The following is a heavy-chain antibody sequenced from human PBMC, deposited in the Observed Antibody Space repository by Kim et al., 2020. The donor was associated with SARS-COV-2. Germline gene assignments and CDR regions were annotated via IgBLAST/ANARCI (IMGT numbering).Heavy chain of an antibody. V-gene: IGHV3-30-3*01. CDR2: ISYDGSNK. CDR3: AREFELRYYDRLGMDV. CDR1: GFTFSSYA. D-gene: IGHD3-22*01. J-gene: IGHJ6*02. Sequence: RGSLRLSCAASGFTFSSYAMHWVRQAPGKGLEWVAVISYDGSNKYYADSVKGRFTISRDNSKNTLYLQMNSLRAEDTAVYYCAREFELRYYDRLGMDVWGQGTTVTVSS.